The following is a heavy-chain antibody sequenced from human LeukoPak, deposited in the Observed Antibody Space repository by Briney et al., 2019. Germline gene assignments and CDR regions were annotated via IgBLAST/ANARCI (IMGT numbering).Heavy chain of an antibody. V-gene: IGHV1-18*04. CDR3: ARASLLSAAGLLDV. J-gene: IGHJ6*04. CDR1: GYTFTSYG. Sequence: ASVKVSCKASGYTFTSYGISWVRQAPGQGLEWMGWISAYNGNTNSAQKLQGRVTMTVDTSTSTAYMELRSLRSDDTAVYYCARASLLSAAGLLDVWGKGTTVTVSS. D-gene: IGHD6-13*01. CDR2: ISAYNGNT.